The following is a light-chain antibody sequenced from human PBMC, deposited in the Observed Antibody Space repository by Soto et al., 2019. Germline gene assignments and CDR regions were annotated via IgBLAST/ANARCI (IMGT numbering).Light chain of an antibody. CDR3: QKYSSVTV. J-gene: IGKJ3*01. CDR1: QCIRNF. V-gene: IGKV1-27*01. Sequence: DIQMTQSPTSLSASVGDRVTITCRASQCIRNFVAWYQQKPGKAPKLLIYAASTLQSGVPSRFSGSGSGTDFTLTINSLQPEYVATYSCQKYSSVTVFGPETKVKIK. CDR2: AAS.